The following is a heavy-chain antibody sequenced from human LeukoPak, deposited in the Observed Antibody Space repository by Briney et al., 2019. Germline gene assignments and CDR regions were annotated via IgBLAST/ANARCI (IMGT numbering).Heavy chain of an antibody. CDR1: GFTFSSYG. J-gene: IGHJ4*02. V-gene: IGHV3-30*18. CDR2: ISYDGSNK. CDR3: AKAGYYDSSGYYYFDY. D-gene: IGHD3-22*01. Sequence: GRSLRLSCAASGFTFSSYGMHWVRQAPGKGLEWVAVISYDGSNKYYADSVKGRFTISRDNSKNTLYLQINSLRAEDTAVYYCAKAGYYDSSGYYYFDYWGQGTLVTVSS.